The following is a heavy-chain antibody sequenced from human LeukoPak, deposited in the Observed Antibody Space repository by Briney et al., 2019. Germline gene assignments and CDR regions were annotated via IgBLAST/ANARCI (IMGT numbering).Heavy chain of an antibody. V-gene: IGHV4-59*01. Sequence: SETLSLTCTVSGGSISSYYWSWIRQPPGKGLEWIGYIHYSGSTNNNPSLKSRVTISVDTSKNQFSLKLISVTAADTAVYFCARGSRGDRADFDIWGQGTKVTVSS. CDR1: GGSISSYY. D-gene: IGHD7-27*01. J-gene: IGHJ3*02. CDR2: IHYSGST. CDR3: ARGSRGDRADFDI.